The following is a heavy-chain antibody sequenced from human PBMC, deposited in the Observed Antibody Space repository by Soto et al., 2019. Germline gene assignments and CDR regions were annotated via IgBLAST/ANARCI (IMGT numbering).Heavy chain of an antibody. Sequence: GGSLRLSCAASGFTFSSYWMSWVRQAPGKGLEWVANIKQDGSEKYYVDSVKGRFTISRDNAKNSLYLQMNSLRAEDTAVYYCARRLTVQLERPGGNAFDIWGQGTMVTVSS. V-gene: IGHV3-7*01. D-gene: IGHD1-1*01. CDR1: GFTFSSYW. CDR3: ARRLTVQLERPGGNAFDI. J-gene: IGHJ3*02. CDR2: IKQDGSEK.